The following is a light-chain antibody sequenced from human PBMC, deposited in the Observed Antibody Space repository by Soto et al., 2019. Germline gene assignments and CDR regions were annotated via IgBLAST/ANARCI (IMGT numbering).Light chain of an antibody. CDR1: QSISSW. CDR2: AAS. V-gene: IGKV1-27*01. Sequence: DIQMTQSPSSLSASVGDRVSITCRASQSISSWLAWYQQKPGQVPNLLIYAASTLQSGVPSRFSGSGSGTDFTLTITGLQPEDVATYYCQNYNSAPWTFGQGTKVDIK. J-gene: IGKJ1*01. CDR3: QNYNSAPWT.